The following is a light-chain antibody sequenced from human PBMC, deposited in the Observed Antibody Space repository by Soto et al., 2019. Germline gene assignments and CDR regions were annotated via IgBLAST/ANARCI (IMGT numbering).Light chain of an antibody. V-gene: IGLV1-44*01. J-gene: IGLJ1*01. Sequence: QSVRTHPLSASATPGHRFTISCSGSSSNIGSNTVNWYQQLPGTAPKLLIYSDNQRPSGVPDRFSGSKSGTSASLAISGLQSEDEADYYCAAWDDSLNGYVFGGGTKVTVL. CDR3: AAWDDSLNGYV. CDR1: SSNIGSNT. CDR2: SDN.